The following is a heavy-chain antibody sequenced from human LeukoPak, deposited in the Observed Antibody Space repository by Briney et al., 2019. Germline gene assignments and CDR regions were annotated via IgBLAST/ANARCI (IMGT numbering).Heavy chain of an antibody. V-gene: IGHV4-38-2*02. Sequence: SETLSLTCTVSGYSISSGYYWGWIRQPPGKGLEWIGSIYHSGSTYYNPSLKSRVTISVDTSKNQFSLKLSSVTAADTAVYYCARIIPPGWGIQLWFRRESFDYWGQGTLVTVSS. D-gene: IGHD5-18*01. CDR1: GYSISSGYY. CDR3: ARIIPPGWGIQLWFRRESFDY. CDR2: IYHSGST. J-gene: IGHJ4*02.